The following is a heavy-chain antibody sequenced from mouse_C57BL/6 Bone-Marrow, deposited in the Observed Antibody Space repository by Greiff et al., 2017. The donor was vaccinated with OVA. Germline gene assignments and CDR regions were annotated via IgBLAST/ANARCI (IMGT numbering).Heavy chain of an antibody. J-gene: IGHJ2*01. CDR3: ASGDSSEVYFDY. V-gene: IGHV1-52*01. Sequence: QVQLQQPGAELVRPGSSVKLSCKASGYTFTSYWMHWVKQRPIQGLEWIGNIDPSDSETHYNQKFKDKATLTVDKSSSPAYMQLSSLTSEDSAVYYCASGDSSEVYFDYWGQGTTLTVSS. CDR2: IDPSDSET. D-gene: IGHD3-2*02. CDR1: GYTFTSYW.